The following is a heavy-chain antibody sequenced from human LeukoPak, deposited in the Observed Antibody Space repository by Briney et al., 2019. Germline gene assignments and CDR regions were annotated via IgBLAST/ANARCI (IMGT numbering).Heavy chain of an antibody. J-gene: IGHJ4*02. Sequence: SETLSLTCTVSGGSICSYYWSWIRQPPGKGLEWIGYIYYSGSTNYNPSLKSRVTISVDTSKNQFSLKLSSVTAADTAVYYCARVPAHYYDSSGYYDYWGQGTLVSVSS. D-gene: IGHD3-22*01. CDR3: ARVPAHYYDSSGYYDY. CDR2: IYYSGST. CDR1: GGSICSYY. V-gene: IGHV4-59*01.